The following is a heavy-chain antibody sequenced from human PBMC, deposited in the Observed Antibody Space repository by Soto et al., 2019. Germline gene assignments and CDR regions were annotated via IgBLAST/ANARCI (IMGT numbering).Heavy chain of an antibody. CDR2: IYYSGST. Sequence: SETLSLTCAVSGGSISSYYWSWIRQPPGKGLEWIGYIYYSGSTNYNPSLKSRVTISVDTSKNQFSLKLSSVTAADTAVYSCGRSSYDILTGSYTVYWFAPWGQGALVTVSS. V-gene: IGHV4-59*01. CDR3: GRSSYDILTGSYTVYWFAP. D-gene: IGHD3-9*01. J-gene: IGHJ5*02. CDR1: GGSISSYY.